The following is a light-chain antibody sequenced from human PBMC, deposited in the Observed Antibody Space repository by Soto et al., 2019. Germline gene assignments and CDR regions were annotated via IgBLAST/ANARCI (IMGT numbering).Light chain of an antibody. Sequence: QSVLTQPASVSGSPGQSITISCTGTSSDVGGYNYVSWYQQHPGKAPKLMIYEVSNRPSGVSNRFSGSKSASTASLTISGLQAEDEADYYCSSYTSSSTWVFGGGTKLTVL. J-gene: IGLJ3*02. CDR1: SSDVGGYNY. CDR3: SSYTSSSTWV. V-gene: IGLV2-14*01. CDR2: EVS.